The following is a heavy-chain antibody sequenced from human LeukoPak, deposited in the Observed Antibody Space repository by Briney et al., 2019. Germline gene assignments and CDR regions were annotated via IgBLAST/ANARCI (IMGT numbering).Heavy chain of an antibody. CDR2: IYTGGWT. Sequence: PGRSLRLSCAASGLPVSSNYINWVRQAPGKGLEWVSVIYTGGWTFYADSVKGRFTISRDKSKNTLYLQMNSLRDEDTAVYYCARGDEYTYGYFDYWGQGTLVTVSS. D-gene: IGHD5-18*01. J-gene: IGHJ4*02. V-gene: IGHV3-66*01. CDR1: GLPVSSNY. CDR3: ARGDEYTYGYFDY.